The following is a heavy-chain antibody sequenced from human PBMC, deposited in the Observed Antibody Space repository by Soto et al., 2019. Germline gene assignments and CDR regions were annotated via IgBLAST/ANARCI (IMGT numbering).Heavy chain of an antibody. V-gene: IGHV3-23*01. D-gene: IGHD6-19*01. CDR3: ATGVPGIAVAGTGYFQH. CDR2: ISGSGDST. Sequence: EVQLLESGGGLVQPGGSLRLSCAASGFTFSSYAMSWVRQAPGKGLEWVSGISGSGDSTYYADSVQGRFTISRDNSKNKLDLQMNSRSAADTIVYYCATGVPGIAVAGTGYFQHWGRGTVVPVSS. CDR1: GFTFSSYA. J-gene: IGHJ1*01.